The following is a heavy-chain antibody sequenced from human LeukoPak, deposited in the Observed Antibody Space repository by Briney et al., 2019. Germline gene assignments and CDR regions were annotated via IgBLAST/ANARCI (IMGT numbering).Heavy chain of an antibody. CDR1: GCAFGVCA. Sequence: GGSLRLSCAASGCAFGVCAMTWVGQAAGKGREGVASIGGPTETYYADSVTRRFAVSRANSQTTLFLQLNSLPAEDTAIYYCAKDATPGNSIWDYFAYWGQGALVTVSS. J-gene: IGHJ4*02. D-gene: IGHD2-15*01. CDR3: AKDATPGNSIWDYFAY. CDR2: IGGPTET. V-gene: IGHV3-23*01.